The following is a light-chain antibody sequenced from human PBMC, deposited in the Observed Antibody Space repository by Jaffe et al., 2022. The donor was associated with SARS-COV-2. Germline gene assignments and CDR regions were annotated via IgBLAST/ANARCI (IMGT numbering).Light chain of an antibody. CDR3: MQALQTPYT. Sequence: DIVMTQSPLSLPVTPGEPASISCRSSQSLLHSYGYNYLVWYLRKPGQSPQLLIYLGSNRASGVPDRFSGRGSGTDFTLRISRVEAEDVGVYYCMQALQTPYTFGQGTKLEIK. J-gene: IGKJ2*01. V-gene: IGKV2-28*01. CDR2: LGS. CDR1: QSLLHSYGYNY.